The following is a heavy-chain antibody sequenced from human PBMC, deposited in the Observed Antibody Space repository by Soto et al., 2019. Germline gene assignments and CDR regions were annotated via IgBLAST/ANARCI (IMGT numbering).Heavy chain of an antibody. CDR3: ARDRGGGGTGDY. CDR1: GYTFTSYY. D-gene: IGHD2-15*01. V-gene: IGHV1-46*03. Sequence: QVQLVQSGAEVKKPGASVKVSCKASGYTFTSYYMHWVRQAPGQGLEWMGIINPSGGSTSYAQKFQGRVTMTRDTSTSTVYMELSSLRSEDTAVYSCARDRGGGGTGDYWGQGTLVTVSS. J-gene: IGHJ4*02. CDR2: INPSGGST.